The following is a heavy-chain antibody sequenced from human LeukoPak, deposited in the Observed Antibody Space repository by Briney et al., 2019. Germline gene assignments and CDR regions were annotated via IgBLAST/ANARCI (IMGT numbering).Heavy chain of an antibody. J-gene: IGHJ5*02. CDR1: GFTLSSYS. D-gene: IGHD6-13*01. CDR3: ARAKVAAAGTVDWFDP. CDR2: ISSSSSYI. Sequence: GGSLRLSCAASGFTLSSYSMNWVRQAPGKGLEWVSSISSSSSYIYYADSVKGRFTISRDNAKNSLYLQMNSLRAEDTAVYYCARAKVAAAGTVDWFDPWGQGTLVTVSS. V-gene: IGHV3-21*01.